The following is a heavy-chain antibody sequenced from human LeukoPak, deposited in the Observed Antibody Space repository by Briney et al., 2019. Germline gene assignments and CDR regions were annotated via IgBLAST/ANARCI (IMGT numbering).Heavy chain of an antibody. CDR1: GGSISSGDYY. V-gene: IGHV4-30-4*08. Sequence: SETLSLTCTVSGGSISSGDYYWSWIRQPPGKGLEWTGYIYYSGSTYYNPSPKSRVTISVDTSKIHISLKLSSVTAADTAVYYCARDAYHYDSGGYYTLESFDSWGKGTLVTVSS. CDR2: IYYSGST. D-gene: IGHD3-22*01. CDR3: ARDAYHYDSGGYYTLESFDS. J-gene: IGHJ4*02.